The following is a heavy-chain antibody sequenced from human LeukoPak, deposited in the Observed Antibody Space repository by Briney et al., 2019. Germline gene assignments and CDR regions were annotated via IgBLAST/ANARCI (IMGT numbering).Heavy chain of an antibody. CDR3: ARVGSYDFWSGIHYYYGMDV. CDR1: GFTFSSYW. D-gene: IGHD3-3*01. J-gene: IGHJ6*02. Sequence: GGSLRLSCAASGFTFSSYWMHWVRQAPGKGLVWVSRINSDGSSTSYADSVKGRFTISRDNAKNTLYLQMNSLRAEDTAVYYCARVGSYDFWSGIHYYYGMDVWGQGTTVTASS. CDR2: INSDGSST. V-gene: IGHV3-74*01.